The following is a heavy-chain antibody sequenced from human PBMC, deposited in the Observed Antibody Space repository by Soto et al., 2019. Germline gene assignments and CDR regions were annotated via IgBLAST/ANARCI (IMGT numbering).Heavy chain of an antibody. CDR1: GGSFNTDA. CDR3: ARGDYGDYHSYYYGMAV. Sequence: VQLVQSGGEVKKPGSSLRVSGKASGGSFNTDAINGVRQAPGQGLEWLGGIIPISEITEYAQKFQGRVILTADKSTGTAYMELRSLRLEDTALYYCARGDYGDYHSYYYGMAVWGQGTTVTVSS. J-gene: IGHJ6*02. D-gene: IGHD4-17*01. CDR2: IIPISEIT. V-gene: IGHV1-69*17.